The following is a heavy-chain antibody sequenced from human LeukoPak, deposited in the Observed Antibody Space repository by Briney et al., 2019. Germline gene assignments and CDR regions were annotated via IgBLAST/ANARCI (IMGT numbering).Heavy chain of an antibody. Sequence: GGSLRLSCAASGFTFSTYSMTWVRQAPGKGLEWVSYISGSSSTIYYAGSVKGRFTISRDNAKNSVYLQMNSLRAEDTAVYYCARVITMVRGGLDYYYYGMDVWGQGTTVTVSS. CDR3: ARVITMVRGGLDYYYYGMDV. D-gene: IGHD3-10*01. J-gene: IGHJ6*02. CDR2: ISGSSSTI. CDR1: GFTFSTYS. V-gene: IGHV3-48*01.